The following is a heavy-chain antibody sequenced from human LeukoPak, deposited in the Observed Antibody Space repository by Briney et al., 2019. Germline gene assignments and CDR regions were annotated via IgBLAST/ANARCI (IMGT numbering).Heavy chain of an antibody. J-gene: IGHJ4*02. Sequence: GGSLRLSCAASGFTFDDYGMSGVRQAPGRGLEWVSGINWKGGTIGYADSVKGRFTISRDNAKNFLYLEMKSLRAEDTALYYCARVGTAVVRDYFDYWGQGTLVTVSS. CDR2: INWKGGTI. CDR1: GFTFDDYG. V-gene: IGHV3-20*04. CDR3: ARVGTAVVRDYFDY. D-gene: IGHD4-23*01.